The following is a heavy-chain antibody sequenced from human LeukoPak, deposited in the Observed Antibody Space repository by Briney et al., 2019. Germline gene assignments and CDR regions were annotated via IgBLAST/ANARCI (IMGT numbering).Heavy chain of an antibody. J-gene: IGHJ6*02. D-gene: IGHD3-10*01. CDR2: INHSGRT. CDR1: GGSFSGYY. CDR3: ARGPYYYYGSGSYAGYYYYGMDV. V-gene: IGHV4-34*01. Sequence: SETLSLTCAVYGGSFSGYYWSWIRQPPGKGLEWIGEINHSGRTIYNPSLKSRVPISVDTSNNQYYLKLRSVTAADTARYYCARGPYYYYGSGSYAGYYYYGMDVWGQGTTVTVSS.